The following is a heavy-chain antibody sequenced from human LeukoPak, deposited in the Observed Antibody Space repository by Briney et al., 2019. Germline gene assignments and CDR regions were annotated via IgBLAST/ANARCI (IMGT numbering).Heavy chain of an antibody. Sequence: GGSLRLSCAASGFTFSSYAMSWVRQAPGKGLEWVSAISGSGGSTYYADSVKGRFTISRDNSKNTLYLQMNSLRAEDTAVYYCVKAQGPVLEHYYGMDVWGQGTTVTVSS. CDR1: GFTFSSYA. CDR2: ISGSGGST. D-gene: IGHD1-1*01. J-gene: IGHJ6*02. CDR3: VKAQGPVLEHYYGMDV. V-gene: IGHV3-23*01.